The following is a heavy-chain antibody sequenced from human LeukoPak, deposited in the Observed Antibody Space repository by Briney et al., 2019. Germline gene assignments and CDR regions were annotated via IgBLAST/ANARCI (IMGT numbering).Heavy chain of an antibody. Sequence: GGSLRLSCAASGFTFSSYWMSWVRQAPGKGLEWVANIKQDGSEKYYVDSVKGRFTISRDNAKNSLYLQMNSLRAEDTAVYYCARSDIAAAGDHFDYWGQGTLVTVSS. J-gene: IGHJ4*02. CDR3: ARSDIAAAGDHFDY. D-gene: IGHD6-13*01. CDR2: IKQDGSEK. V-gene: IGHV3-7*01. CDR1: GFTFSSYW.